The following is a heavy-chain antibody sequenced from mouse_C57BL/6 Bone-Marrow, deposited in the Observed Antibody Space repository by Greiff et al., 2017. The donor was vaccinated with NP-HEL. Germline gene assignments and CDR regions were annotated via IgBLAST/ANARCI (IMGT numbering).Heavy chain of an antibody. Sequence: QVQLQQPGAELVKPGASVKLSRKASGYTFTSYWMQWVKQRPGQGLEWIGEIDPTDSYTNYNQKFKGKATLTVDTSSSTAYMQLSSLTSEDSAVYYCAMIGGDYWGQGTSVTVSS. D-gene: IGHD2-4*01. CDR1: GYTFTSYW. CDR3: AMIGGDY. CDR2: IDPTDSYT. V-gene: IGHV1-50*01. J-gene: IGHJ4*01.